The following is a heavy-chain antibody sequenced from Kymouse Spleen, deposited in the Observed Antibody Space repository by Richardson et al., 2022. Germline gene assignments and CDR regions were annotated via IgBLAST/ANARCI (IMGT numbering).Heavy chain of an antibody. CDR3: TTRKYYYGSGSYYNFDY. Sequence: EVQLVESGGGLVKPGGSLRLSCAASGFTFSNAWMSWVRQAPGKGLEWVGRIKSKTDGGTTDYAAPVKGRFTISRDDSKNTLYLQMNSLKTEDTAVYYCTTRKYYYGSGSYYNFDYWGQGTLVTVSS. D-gene: IGHD3-10*01. V-gene: IGHV3-15*01. CDR2: IKSKTDGGTT. CDR1: GFTFSNAW. J-gene: IGHJ4*02.